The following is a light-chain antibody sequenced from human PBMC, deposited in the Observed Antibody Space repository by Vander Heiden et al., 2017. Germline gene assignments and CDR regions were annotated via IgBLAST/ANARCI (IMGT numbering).Light chain of an antibody. Sequence: QSVLTQPPSVSGAPGPTVTLPSTTIGAAYAVPWYPQLPGTAPKLLIYGNNNRPSGVPDRFSASKSVTSASLAITGLQAEDEADYYCQSYDSSLSDSVVFGGGTKLTVL. CDR1: IGAAYA. V-gene: IGLV1-40*01. CDR2: GNN. J-gene: IGLJ2*01. CDR3: QSYDSSLSDSVV.